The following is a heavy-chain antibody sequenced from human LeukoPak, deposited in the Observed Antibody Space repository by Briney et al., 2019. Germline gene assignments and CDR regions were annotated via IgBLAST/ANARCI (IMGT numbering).Heavy chain of an antibody. CDR3: ARSHGAYES. Sequence: ASVKLSCKEAGYTFSSYYMHWVRQAPGQGLEWMGMIDPNGGSTSYPQKFQGRVTMTSDTSTTTVYMDLSSLRSEDAAVYYCARSHGAYESWGQGTLVTVSS. J-gene: IGHJ4*02. CDR1: GYTFSSYY. CDR2: IDPNGGST. D-gene: IGHD4-17*01. V-gene: IGHV1-46*01.